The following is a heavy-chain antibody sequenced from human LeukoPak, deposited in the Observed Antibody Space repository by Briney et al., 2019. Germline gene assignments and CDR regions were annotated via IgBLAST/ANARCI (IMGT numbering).Heavy chain of an antibody. CDR1: GGSISNHY. D-gene: IGHD4-17*01. J-gene: IGHJ3*02. CDR3: ARDPTTVTKGFDI. CDR2: ISYSGST. Sequence: SETLSLTCTVSGGSISNHYWTWIRQPPGKGLEWIGYISYSGSTNYNPSLRSRVTISIDTSNNQISLRLSPVTAADTAVYCCARDPTTVTKGFDIWGLGTMVTVSP. V-gene: IGHV4-59*11.